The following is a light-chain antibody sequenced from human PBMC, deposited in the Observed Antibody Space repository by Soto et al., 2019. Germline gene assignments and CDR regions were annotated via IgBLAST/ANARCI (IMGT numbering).Light chain of an antibody. CDR2: GTS. CDR1: SSNIGAGYD. Sequence: QSVLTQPPSVSGAPGQRVTISFTGSSSNIGAGYDVHWYQQLPGTAPKLLTYGTSNRPSGVPDRFSGSKSGTSASLVITGLQAEDEADYYCQSYDSSLSGVVFGGGTKLTVL. CDR3: QSYDSSLSGVV. V-gene: IGLV1-40*01. J-gene: IGLJ2*01.